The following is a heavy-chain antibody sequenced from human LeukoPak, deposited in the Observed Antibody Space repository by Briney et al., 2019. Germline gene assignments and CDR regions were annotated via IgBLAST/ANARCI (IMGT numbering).Heavy chain of an antibody. D-gene: IGHD2-15*01. J-gene: IGHJ6*03. CDR1: GGSISNYY. Sequence: PSETLSLTCTVSGGSISNYYWSWIRQPPGRGLEWIGEINHSGSTNYNPSLKSRVTISVDTSKNQFSLKLSSVTAADTAVYYCARGPRYCSGGSCYPYYYYYYYMDVWGKGTTVTVSS. CDR2: INHSGST. CDR3: ARGPRYCSGGSCYPYYYYYYYMDV. V-gene: IGHV4-34*01.